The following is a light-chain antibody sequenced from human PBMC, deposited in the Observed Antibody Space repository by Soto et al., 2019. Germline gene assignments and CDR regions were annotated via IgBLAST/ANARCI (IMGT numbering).Light chain of an antibody. V-gene: IGKV1-5*01. CDR2: DAS. CDR1: QIINNW. Sequence: DFQMTQSPSTLSASVGDRVTITCRASQIINNWVAWYQQKPGKAPKFLIYDASTLQRGVSSRFSGSGFGTEFSLTINSLQPDDSGSYYCQYTRTFGQGTKVDIK. CDR3: QYTRT. J-gene: IGKJ1*01.